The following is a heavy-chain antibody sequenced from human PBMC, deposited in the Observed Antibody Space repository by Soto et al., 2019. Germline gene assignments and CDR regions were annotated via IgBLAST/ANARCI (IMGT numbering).Heavy chain of an antibody. Sequence: QVQLVQSGAEVKKPGASVKVSCKASGYTFTGYYMHWVRQAPGQGLEWMGWINPNSGGTNYAQKFQGRVTMTRDTSISTAYMELSRLRSDDTAVYYCARVGYYCSSTSCDASAFDIWGQGTMVTVSS. CDR1: GYTFTGYY. D-gene: IGHD2-2*01. V-gene: IGHV1-2*02. J-gene: IGHJ3*02. CDR2: INPNSGGT. CDR3: ARVGYYCSSTSCDASAFDI.